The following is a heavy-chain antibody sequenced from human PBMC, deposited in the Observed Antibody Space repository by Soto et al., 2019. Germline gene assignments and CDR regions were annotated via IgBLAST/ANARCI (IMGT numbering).Heavy chain of an antibody. CDR3: ARVFPVHYYFDY. J-gene: IGHJ4*02. Sequence: ASVKVSCKASGYIFTSYYIHWVRQAPGQGLEWMGLINPSGGSSSYAQEFQGRVTITRDTSRSTVYMELSSLRSEDTAVYYCARVFPVHYYFDYWGQGTPVTVSS. CDR1: GYIFTSYY. D-gene: IGHD3-10*02. CDR2: INPSGGSS. V-gene: IGHV1-46*01.